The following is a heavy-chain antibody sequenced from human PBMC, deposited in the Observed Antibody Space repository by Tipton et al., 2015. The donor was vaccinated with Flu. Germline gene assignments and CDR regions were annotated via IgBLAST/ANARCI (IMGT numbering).Heavy chain of an antibody. V-gene: IGHV3-21*01. Sequence: SLRLSCEVSGFTFRNYDMNWVRQAPGMGLEWVASISRSGSHIYSADSLKGRFTISRDNANNALYLQMNSLRAEDTALYFCARGGVGTLMIVDSWYFDLWGRGTLVTGS. CDR3: ARGGVGTLMIVDSWYFDL. CDR2: ISRSGSHI. J-gene: IGHJ2*01. CDR1: GFTFRNYD. D-gene: IGHD2-21*01.